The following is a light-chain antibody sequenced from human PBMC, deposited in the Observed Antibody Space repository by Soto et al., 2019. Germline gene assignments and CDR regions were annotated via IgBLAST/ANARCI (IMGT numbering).Light chain of an antibody. J-gene: IGKJ1*01. Sequence: EIVLTQSPGTLSLSPGERATLSCRASQSVSHSYLAWYQQKPGQTPRIVIYGASSRATGIPDRFSGSGSGTDFTLTIRRLEPEDFAVYSCQQYGSLPWTFGQGTKVEIK. V-gene: IGKV3-20*01. CDR1: QSVSHSY. CDR2: GAS. CDR3: QQYGSLPWT.